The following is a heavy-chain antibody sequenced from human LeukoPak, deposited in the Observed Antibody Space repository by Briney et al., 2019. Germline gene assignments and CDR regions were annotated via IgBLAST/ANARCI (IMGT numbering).Heavy chain of an antibody. D-gene: IGHD5-24*01. V-gene: IGHV3-23*01. CDR2: ISGDGDTK. CDR1: GFVLTGFA. CDR3: VKGGLEMVTDPAGFFDY. Sequence: PGRSLRLSCAASGFVLTGFAMSWVRQAPGKGLEWVSSISGDGDTKYYADSVKGRFTFSRDNSKNTLYLQMNSPRAEDTAIYYCVKGGLEMVTDPAGFFDYWGQGILVTVSS. J-gene: IGHJ4*02.